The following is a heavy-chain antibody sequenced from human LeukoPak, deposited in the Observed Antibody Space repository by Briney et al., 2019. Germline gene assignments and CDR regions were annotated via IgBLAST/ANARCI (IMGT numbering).Heavy chain of an antibody. J-gene: IGHJ4*02. CDR3: ARVLGYYYDSSGYRSSAYYFDY. D-gene: IGHD3-22*01. Sequence: PGGSLRLSCAASGFTFSSYSMNWVRQAPGKGLEWVANIKQDGSEKYYVDSVKGRFTISRDNAKNSLYLQMNSLRAEDTAVYYCARVLGYYYDSSGYRSSAYYFDYWGQGTLVTVSS. CDR2: IKQDGSEK. CDR1: GFTFSSYS. V-gene: IGHV3-7*01.